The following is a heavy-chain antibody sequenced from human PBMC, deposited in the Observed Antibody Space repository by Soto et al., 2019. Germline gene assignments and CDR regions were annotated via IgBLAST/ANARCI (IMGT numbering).Heavy chain of an antibody. CDR2: VYYSGST. CDR1: GGSVSSSRYY. D-gene: IGHD3-9*01. CDR3: GRLEGLATISYYFDY. J-gene: IGHJ4*02. Sequence: SETLSLTCTVSGGSVSSSRYYRGWVRQPPGKGLEWIGSVYYSGSTYYNPSLESRVTISVDKSKNQFSLKLMSLSAADTAVYYCGRLEGLATISYYFDYWGQGALVTVSS. V-gene: IGHV4-39*01.